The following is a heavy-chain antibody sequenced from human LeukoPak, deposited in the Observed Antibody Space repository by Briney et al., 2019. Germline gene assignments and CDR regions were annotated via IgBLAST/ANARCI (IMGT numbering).Heavy chain of an antibody. D-gene: IGHD1-14*01. CDR1: GFTFSSYS. CDR3: ARDLIVTITFDY. Sequence: PGGSLRLSCAASGFTFSSYSMNWVRQAPGPGLELVSYISSSSSTIYYADSVKGRFTVSRDNAKNSLYLQMNSLRAEDTAVYYCARDLIVTITFDYWGQGNLVTVSS. J-gene: IGHJ4*02. V-gene: IGHV3-48*01. CDR2: ISSSSSTI.